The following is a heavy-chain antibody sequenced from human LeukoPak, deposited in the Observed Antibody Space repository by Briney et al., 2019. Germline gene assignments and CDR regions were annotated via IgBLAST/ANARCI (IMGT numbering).Heavy chain of an antibody. V-gene: IGHV3-21*01. J-gene: IGHJ6*02. CDR2: ISSRSNYI. CDR3: ARIVAAAPYGMDV. D-gene: IGHD6-25*01. Sequence: PGESLRLFCVASGFTFSSYSMNWVRQAPGKGLEWVSAISSRSNYIYYADSVKGRFTISRDNAKNSLYVQMNSLRAEDTAVYYCARIVAAAPYGMDVWGQGTTVTVSS. CDR1: GFTFSSYS.